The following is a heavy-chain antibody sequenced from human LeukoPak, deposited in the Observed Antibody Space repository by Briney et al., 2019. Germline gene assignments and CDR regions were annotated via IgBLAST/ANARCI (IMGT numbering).Heavy chain of an antibody. CDR2: IRGRGDKT. V-gene: IGHV3-23*01. CDR1: GFTFSNYA. D-gene: IGHD2-15*01. Sequence: GGSLRLSCAASGFTFSNYAMSWVRQAQGRGLEWVSAIRGRGDKTYHADSVKGRFTISRDNSRNTLSLQVNSLRAEDTAVYYCAKDTSAWWYHRAYMDVWGKGTTVTVSS. J-gene: IGHJ6*03. CDR3: AKDTSAWWYHRAYMDV.